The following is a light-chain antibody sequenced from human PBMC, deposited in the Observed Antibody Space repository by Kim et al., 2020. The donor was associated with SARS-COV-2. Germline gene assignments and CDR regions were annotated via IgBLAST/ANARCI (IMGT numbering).Light chain of an antibody. CDR1: NIGSKS. CDR2: YES. CDR3: QVWDSSSYHVV. V-gene: IGLV3-21*04. Sequence: APGKTARITCGGNNIGSKSVHWYQQKPGQAPVLVIYYESDRPSGIPERFSGSNSGNTATLTISRVEAGDEADYYCQVWDSSSYHVVFGGGTQLTVL. J-gene: IGLJ2*01.